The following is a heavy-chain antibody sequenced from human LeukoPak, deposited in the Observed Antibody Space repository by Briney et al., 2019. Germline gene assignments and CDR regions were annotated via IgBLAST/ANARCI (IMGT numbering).Heavy chain of an antibody. V-gene: IGHV3-7*01. CDR3: ARDRADYYYYYMDV. CDR2: IRGDGSHL. CDR1: GFSIGPFW. Sequence: GGSLRLSCVGSGFSIGPFWMAWVRQAPGKGLEWVANIRGDGSHLYYVDSVKGRFTISRDNSKNSLYLQMSDLRAEDTAVYYCARDRADYYYYYMDVWGKGTTVTVSS. J-gene: IGHJ6*03. D-gene: IGHD3-10*01.